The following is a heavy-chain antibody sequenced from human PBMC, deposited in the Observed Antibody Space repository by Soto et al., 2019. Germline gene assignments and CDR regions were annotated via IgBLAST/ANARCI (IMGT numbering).Heavy chain of an antibody. CDR1: GYTFTGYY. CDR2: INPNSGET. V-gene: IGHV1-2*04. J-gene: IGHJ6*03. D-gene: IGHD6-25*01. CDR3: ARGSGLNYYYYIDV. Sequence: QVQLVQSGAEVKKPGASVKVSCKASGYTFTGYYMHWMRQAAGQGLEWMGWINPNSGETDYAQNFQGWVTMTRHMSISTAYMELSRLKSNDTAVYYCARGSGLNYYYYIDVWGKGTTVTVSS.